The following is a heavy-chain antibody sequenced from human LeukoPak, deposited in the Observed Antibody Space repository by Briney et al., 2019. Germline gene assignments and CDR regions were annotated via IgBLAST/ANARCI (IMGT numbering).Heavy chain of an antibody. Sequence: ASVKVSCKASGYTCTGYYMHWVRQAPGQGLEWMGWINPNSGGTNDAQKFQGRVTMTRDTSISTAYMELSRLRSDDTAVYYCASTAYCGGDCYVYWGQGTLVTVSS. V-gene: IGHV1-2*02. CDR1: GYTCTGYY. D-gene: IGHD2-21*01. CDR2: INPNSGGT. J-gene: IGHJ4*02. CDR3: ASTAYCGGDCYVY.